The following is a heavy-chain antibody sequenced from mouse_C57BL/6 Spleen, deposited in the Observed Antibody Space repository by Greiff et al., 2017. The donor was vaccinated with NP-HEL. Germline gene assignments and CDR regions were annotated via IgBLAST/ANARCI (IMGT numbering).Heavy chain of an antibody. J-gene: IGHJ2*01. Sequence: EVNVVESGGGLVKPGGSLKLSCAASGFTFSSYTMSWVRQTPEKRLEWVATISGGGGNTYYPDSVKGRFTISRDNAKNTLYLQMSSLRSEDTALYYCARSWDYFDYWGQGTTLTVSS. CDR1: GFTFSSYT. D-gene: IGHD4-1*01. CDR2: ISGGGGNT. CDR3: ARSWDYFDY. V-gene: IGHV5-9*01.